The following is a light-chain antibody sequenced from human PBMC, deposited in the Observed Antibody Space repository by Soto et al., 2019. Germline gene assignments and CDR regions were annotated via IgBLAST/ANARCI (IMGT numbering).Light chain of an antibody. Sequence: QSVLTQPASVSGSPGQSITIPCTGTSSDVGGYNYVSWYQHHPGKAPKLMIYDVSNRPSGVSNRFSGSKSGNTASLSISGLQPEDEADYYCSSYRTSNTRQIVCGTGTKLTVL. CDR1: SSDVGGYNY. V-gene: IGLV2-14*03. J-gene: IGLJ1*01. CDR2: DVS. CDR3: SSYRTSNTRQIV.